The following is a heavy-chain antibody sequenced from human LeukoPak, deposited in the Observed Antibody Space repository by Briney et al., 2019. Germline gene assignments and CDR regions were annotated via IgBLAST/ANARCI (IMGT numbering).Heavy chain of an antibody. Sequence: GGSLRLSCAASGFTLSDYYMSWIRQAPGKGLEWVSYSSSSGRTIYYADSVKPRFAISRDNAKNSLYLQMNSLRAEDTAVYYCARRRDFIDYWGQGTLVTVSS. J-gene: IGHJ4*02. CDR3: ARRRDFIDY. CDR1: GFTLSDYY. CDR2: SSSSGRTI. D-gene: IGHD3/OR15-3a*01. V-gene: IGHV3-11*01.